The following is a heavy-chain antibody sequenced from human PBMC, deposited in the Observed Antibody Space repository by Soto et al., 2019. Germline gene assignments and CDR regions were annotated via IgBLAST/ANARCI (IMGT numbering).Heavy chain of an antibody. J-gene: IGHJ4*02. D-gene: IGHD3-22*01. CDR2: ISYDGSNK. Sequence: PGGSLRLSCAASGFTFSSYGMHWVRQAPGKGLEWVAVISYDGSNKYYADSVKGRFTISRDNSKNTLYLQMNSLRAEDTAVYYCAKDGPAELTYYYDSSGYSDYWGQGTLVTVS. CDR1: GFTFSSYG. V-gene: IGHV3-30*18. CDR3: AKDGPAELTYYYDSSGYSDY.